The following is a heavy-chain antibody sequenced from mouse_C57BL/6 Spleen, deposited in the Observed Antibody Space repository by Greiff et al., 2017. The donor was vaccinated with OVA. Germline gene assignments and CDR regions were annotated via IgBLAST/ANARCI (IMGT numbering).Heavy chain of an antibody. CDR3: ARRGSWYFDV. V-gene: IGHV1-63*01. Sequence: VQLQQSGAELVRPGTSVKMSCKASGYTFTNYWIGWAKQRPGHGLEWIGDIYPGGGYTNYNEKFKGKATLTADKSSSTAYMQFSSLTSEDSAIYYWARRGSWYFDVWGTGTTVTVSS. J-gene: IGHJ1*03. CDR1: GYTFTNYW. D-gene: IGHD1-1*01. CDR2: IYPGGGYT.